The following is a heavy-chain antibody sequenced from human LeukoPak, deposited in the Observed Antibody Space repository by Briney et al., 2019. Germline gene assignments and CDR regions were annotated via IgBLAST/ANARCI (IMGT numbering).Heavy chain of an antibody. CDR2: IYHSGST. J-gene: IGHJ3*02. D-gene: IGHD2-2*01. CDR1: GYSISSDYY. Sequence: SETLSLTCTVSGYSISSDYYWGWIRQPPGKGLEWIGSIYHSGSTYYNPSLKSRVTISLDTSKNQFSLKLSSVTAAGTAVYYCARERYCSSSSCLDAFDIWGQGTMVTVSS. V-gene: IGHV4-38-2*02. CDR3: ARERYCSSSSCLDAFDI.